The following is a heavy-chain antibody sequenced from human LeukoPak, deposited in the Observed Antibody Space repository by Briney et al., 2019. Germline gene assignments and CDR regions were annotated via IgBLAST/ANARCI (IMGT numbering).Heavy chain of an antibody. Sequence: VASVKVSCKASRYTFTGYYMHWVRHAPGQGLERMGWIYLNNGDTHNAQKFQARVTLTRDTSISTAYMELSSLTSDDTAVYYYAKVLVAATHYLDSWGQGTLVTVSS. J-gene: IGHJ4*02. V-gene: IGHV1-2*02. CDR1: RYTFTGYY. D-gene: IGHD2-15*01. CDR3: AKVLVAATHYLDS. CDR2: IYLNNGDT.